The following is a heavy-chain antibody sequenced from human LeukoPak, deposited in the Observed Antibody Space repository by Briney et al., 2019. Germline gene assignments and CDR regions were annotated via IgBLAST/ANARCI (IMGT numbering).Heavy chain of an antibody. D-gene: IGHD4/OR15-4a*01. J-gene: IGHJ4*02. CDR3: ASFPRANLDFIILDY. CDR1: GFTFNSQA. V-gene: IGHV3-23*01. CDR2: ISGRGGVT. Sequence: QPGESLRLSCPPSGFTFNSQAMTWVRQAPGKGLEWVSGISGRGGVTKYADSVKDRFTISRDNSRSMLYLQLNNLRAEDSAVYYWASFPRANLDFIILDYWGQGTLITVSS.